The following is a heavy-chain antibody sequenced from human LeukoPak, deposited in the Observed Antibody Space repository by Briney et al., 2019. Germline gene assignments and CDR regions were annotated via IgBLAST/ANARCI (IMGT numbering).Heavy chain of an antibody. D-gene: IGHD3-22*01. CDR1: GYTFTTYG. V-gene: IGHV1-18*01. Sequence: ASVKVSCKTSGYTFTTYGVTWVRQAPRQGLEWMGWISAYNGDTKYAQKFQGRFTMTIDISTSTANMELRSLRSDDTAVYYCARDSYYDSSGYYGGVDYWGQGTLVTVSS. CDR3: ARDSYYDSSGYYGGVDY. CDR2: ISAYNGDT. J-gene: IGHJ4*02.